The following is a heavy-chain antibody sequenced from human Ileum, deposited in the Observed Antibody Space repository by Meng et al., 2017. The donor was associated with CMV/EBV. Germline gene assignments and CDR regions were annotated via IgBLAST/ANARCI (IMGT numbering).Heavy chain of an antibody. CDR1: GFTFDDYG. D-gene: IGHD4-17*01. V-gene: IGHV3-20*04. CDR3: ARDRTVTTSANWFDP. Sequence: GESLKISCAASGFTFDDYGMSWVRQAPGKGLEWVSGINWNGGSTGYADSVKGRFTISRDNAKNSLYLQMNSLRAADTALYYCARDRTVTTSANWFDPWGQGTLVTVSS. J-gene: IGHJ5*02. CDR2: INWNGGST.